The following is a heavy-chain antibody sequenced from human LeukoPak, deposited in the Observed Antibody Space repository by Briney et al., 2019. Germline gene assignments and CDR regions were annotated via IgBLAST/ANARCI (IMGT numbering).Heavy chain of an antibody. Sequence: GGSLTLSCAASGVTRSSYAMSWARQAPGKGLEGVSGLSSSSSGGNTYYADSVKGRFTIARDSSKNTLFLHMNTLRAEDTAIYYCSKVRLYCSGGSSCYYHPFDYWGQGTLVTVSS. V-gene: IGHV3-23*01. D-gene: IGHD2-15*01. CDR3: SKVRLYCSGGSSCYYHPFDY. J-gene: IGHJ4*02. CDR1: GVTRSSYA. CDR2: LSSSSSGGNT.